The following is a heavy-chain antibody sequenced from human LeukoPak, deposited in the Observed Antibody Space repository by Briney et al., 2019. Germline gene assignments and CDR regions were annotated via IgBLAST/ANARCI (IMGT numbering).Heavy chain of an antibody. Sequence: SVKVSCKASGGTFSSYAISWVRQAPGQGLEWMGGIIPIFGTANYAQKFQGRVTITADESTSTAYMELSSLRSEDTAVYYCARDHYSSGWSPDDGFDIWGQGTMVTVSS. J-gene: IGHJ3*02. CDR1: GGTFSSYA. CDR2: IIPIFGTA. D-gene: IGHD6-19*01. CDR3: ARDHYSSGWSPDDGFDI. V-gene: IGHV1-69*01.